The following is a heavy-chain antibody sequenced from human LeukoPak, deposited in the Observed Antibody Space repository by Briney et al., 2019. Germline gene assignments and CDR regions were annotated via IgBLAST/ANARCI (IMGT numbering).Heavy chain of an antibody. J-gene: IGHJ4*02. CDR2: IKQDGSEK. CDR3: ARMSGIAVAAIWISYFDY. V-gene: IGHV3-7*03. Sequence: PGESLRLSCAASGFTFGAYYMTWVRQAPGKGLEWVANIKQDGSEKYYVDSVKGRFTISRDNANSSLYLQMNSLRAEDTAVYYCARMSGIAVAAIWISYFDYWGQGTLVTVSS. CDR1: GFTFGAYY. D-gene: IGHD6-19*01.